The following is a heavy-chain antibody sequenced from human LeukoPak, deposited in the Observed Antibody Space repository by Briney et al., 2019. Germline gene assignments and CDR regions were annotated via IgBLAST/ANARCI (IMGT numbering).Heavy chain of an antibody. Sequence: ASVKVSRKVSGYTLTELSMHWVRQAPGKGLEWMGGFDPEDGETIYAQKFQGRVTLTRDMSTSTDYMELSSLRSEDTAVYYCARDNSLQDMAWWFDPWGQGTLVTVSS. CDR2: FDPEDGET. J-gene: IGHJ5*02. CDR3: ARDNSLQDMAWWFDP. V-gene: IGHV1-24*01. D-gene: IGHD5-24*01. CDR1: GYTLTELS.